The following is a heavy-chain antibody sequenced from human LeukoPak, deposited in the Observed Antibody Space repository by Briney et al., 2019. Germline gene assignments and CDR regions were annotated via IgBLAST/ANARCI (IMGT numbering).Heavy chain of an antibody. CDR2: ISYDGSNK. J-gene: IGHJ6*02. CDR1: GFTFSSYG. CDR3: AKDKGNYGMDV. Sequence: PGGSLRLSCAASGFTFSSYGMHWVRQAPGKGLEWVAVISYDGSNKYYADSVKGRFTISRDNSKNTLYLQMNSLRAEDTAVYYCAKDKGNYGMDVWGQGTTVTVSS. V-gene: IGHV3-30*18.